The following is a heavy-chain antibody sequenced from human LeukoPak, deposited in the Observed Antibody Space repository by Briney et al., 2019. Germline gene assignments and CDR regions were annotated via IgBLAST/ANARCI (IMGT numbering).Heavy chain of an antibody. CDR1: GGTFSSYA. J-gene: IGHJ5*02. CDR2: IIPIFGTA. V-gene: IGHV1-69*01. Sequence: SVKVSCKASGGTFSSYAISWVRRAPGQGLEWMGGIIPIFGTANYAQKFQGRVTITADESTSTAYMELSSLRSEDTAVYYCARGGGPVLRFDPWGQGTLVTVSS. D-gene: IGHD3-3*01. CDR3: ARGGGPVLRFDP.